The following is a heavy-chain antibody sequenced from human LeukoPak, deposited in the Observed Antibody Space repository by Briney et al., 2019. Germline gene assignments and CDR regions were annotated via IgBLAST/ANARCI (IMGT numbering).Heavy chain of an antibody. Sequence: PSETLSLTCTVSGGSISSYYWSWIRQPPGKGLEWIGYIYYSGSTNYNPPLKSRVTISVDTSKNQFSLKLISVTAADTAMYYCARDTSGWNYWGLGTLVTVSS. CDR2: IYYSGST. CDR3: ARDTSGWNY. CDR1: GGSISSYY. J-gene: IGHJ4*02. D-gene: IGHD6-19*01. V-gene: IGHV4-59*01.